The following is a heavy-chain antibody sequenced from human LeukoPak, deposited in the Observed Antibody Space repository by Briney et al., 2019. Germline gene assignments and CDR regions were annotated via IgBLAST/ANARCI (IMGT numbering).Heavy chain of an antibody. CDR2: MYYSGST. V-gene: IGHV4-39*07. Sequence: SETLSLTCTVSGGSISSSSYYWGWIRQPPGKGLEWIGSMYYSGSTYYNPSLKSRVTISVDTSKNQFSLRLSSVTAADTAVYYCAKDRSGWPLDYWGQGTLVTVSS. CDR3: AKDRSGWPLDY. J-gene: IGHJ4*02. D-gene: IGHD3-10*01. CDR1: GGSISSSSYY.